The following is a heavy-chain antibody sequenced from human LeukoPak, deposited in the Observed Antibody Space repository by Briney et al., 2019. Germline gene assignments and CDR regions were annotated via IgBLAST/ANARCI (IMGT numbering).Heavy chain of an antibody. V-gene: IGHV1-3*03. D-gene: IGHD2-15*01. CDR1: GYTFTNYA. CDR2: INAGHGNT. Sequence: VASVKVSCKASGYTFTNYAMHWVRQAPGQRLEWMGWINAGHGNTKYSQEFQGRVTITRDTSAATAYMELSSLRHDDLAVYYCARGRGTSGSNRDFYYYYYMDVWGKGTTVTVSS. CDR3: ARGRGTSGSNRDFYYYYYMDV. J-gene: IGHJ6*03.